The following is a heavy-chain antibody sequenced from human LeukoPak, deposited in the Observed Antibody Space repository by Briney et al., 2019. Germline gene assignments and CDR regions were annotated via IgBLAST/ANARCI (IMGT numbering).Heavy chain of an antibody. J-gene: IGHJ4*02. Sequence: GASLEISCQGSGDTFTTYWIGWGRQLPEKGLEWLGIIYPGESATRSSPSFQGQVTISADKSISTAYLQWRSLKASDTAMYYCARVDYGDNADYFDYWGQGTLVTVSS. V-gene: IGHV5-51*01. D-gene: IGHD4-17*01. CDR3: ARVDYGDNADYFDY. CDR1: GDTFTTYW. CDR2: IYPGESAT.